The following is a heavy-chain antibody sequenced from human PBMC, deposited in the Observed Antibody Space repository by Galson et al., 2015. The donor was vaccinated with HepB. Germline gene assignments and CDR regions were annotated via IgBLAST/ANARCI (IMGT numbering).Heavy chain of an antibody. CDR3: SRIRSWGYLDY. CDR1: GFMFGDYA. CDR2: IKTKANGGTT. D-gene: IGHD1-26*01. J-gene: IGHJ4*02. Sequence: SLRLSCATSGFMFGDYALSWFRQAPGRGLEWVGYIKTKANGGTTEYAASVKGRFTISRDDSKSIAYLQMNSLTPEDTAVYYCSRIRSWGYLDYWGQGTLVTVSS. V-gene: IGHV3-49*03.